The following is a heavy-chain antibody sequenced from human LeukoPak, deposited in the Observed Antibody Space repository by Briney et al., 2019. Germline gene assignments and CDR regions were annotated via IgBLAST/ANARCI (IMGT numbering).Heavy chain of an antibody. CDR2: INPSGGST. CDR1: GYTFMSHG. D-gene: IGHD2-2*01. CDR3: AREIPYCSSTSCPFGS. J-gene: IGHJ5*02. V-gene: IGHV1-46*01. Sequence: ASVKVSCKAYGYTFMSHGISWVRQAPGQGLEWMGIINPSGGSTSYAQRFQGRVTMTRDTSTSTVYMELSSLRSEDTAVYYCAREIPYCSSTSCPFGSWGQGTLVTVSS.